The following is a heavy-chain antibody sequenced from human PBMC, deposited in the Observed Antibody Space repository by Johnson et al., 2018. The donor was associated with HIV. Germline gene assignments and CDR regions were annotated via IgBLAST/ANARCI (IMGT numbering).Heavy chain of an antibody. CDR1: GFTFSDYY. Sequence: QVQLVESGGGLVQPGGSLRLSCAASGFTFSDYYMSWIRQAPGKELEWVSYISSSGSTIYYADSVKGRFTISRDNAKNSLYLQMKSPRAEDTAVYYCARAGAGWNYDSSAADAFDIWGQGTMVTVSS. V-gene: IGHV3-11*04. D-gene: IGHD3-22*01. CDR3: ARAGAGWNYDSSAADAFDI. CDR2: ISSSGSTI. J-gene: IGHJ3*02.